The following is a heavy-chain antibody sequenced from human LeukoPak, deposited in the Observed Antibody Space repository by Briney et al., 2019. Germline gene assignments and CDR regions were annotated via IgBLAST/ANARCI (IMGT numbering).Heavy chain of an antibody. CDR2: ISYDGSDK. CDR3: ARDSTYYDFWSGYYVSHGMDV. D-gene: IGHD3-3*01. J-gene: IGHJ6*02. V-gene: IGHV3-30-3*01. Sequence: GRSLRLSCAASGFTFSNYAMHWVRQAPGKGLEWVAVISYDGSDKYYADSVKGRFSISRDNSKNTLYLQMNSLRAEDTAVYYCARDSTYYDFWSGYYVSHGMDVWGQGTTVTVSS. CDR1: GFTFSNYA.